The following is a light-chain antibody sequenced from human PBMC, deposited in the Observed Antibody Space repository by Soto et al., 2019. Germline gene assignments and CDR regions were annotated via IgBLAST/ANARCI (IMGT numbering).Light chain of an antibody. CDR2: SNN. Sequence: HSALTQPPSASGTPGQRVTISCSGSRSNIGSNTVNWYQQLPGTAPKLLIYSNNQRPSGVPDRFSGSKSGTSASLAISGLQSEDEADYYCAAWDDSLNGYVFGTGTKVTVL. V-gene: IGLV1-44*01. CDR1: RSNIGSNT. CDR3: AAWDDSLNGYV. J-gene: IGLJ1*01.